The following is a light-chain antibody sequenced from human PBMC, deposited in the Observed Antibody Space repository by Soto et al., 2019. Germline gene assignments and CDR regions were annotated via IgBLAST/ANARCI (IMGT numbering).Light chain of an antibody. CDR2: AAS. CDR3: QQYMSYS. CDR1: QSISSY. J-gene: IGKJ1*01. V-gene: IGKV1-39*01. Sequence: DIQMTQSPSSLSASEGDRVTITCRASQSISSYLNWYQQKPGKAPKLLIHAASSLQSGVPSRFSGSGSGTDFTLTISSLQPDDFATYYCQQYMSYSFGQGTKVDIK.